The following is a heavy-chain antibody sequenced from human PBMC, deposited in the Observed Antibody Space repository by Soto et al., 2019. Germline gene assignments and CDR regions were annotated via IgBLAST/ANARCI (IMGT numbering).Heavy chain of an antibody. J-gene: IGHJ5*02. CDR1: GFTFSSYW. Sequence: GGSLRLSCAASGFTFSSYWMHWVRQAPGKGLVWVSRINSDGSSTSYADSVKGRFTISRDNAKNTLYLQMNSLRAEDTAVYYCASGSNSSGWLYNWFDLWGQGTLVTVSS. V-gene: IGHV3-74*01. D-gene: IGHD6-19*01. CDR2: INSDGSST. CDR3: ASGSNSSGWLYNWFDL.